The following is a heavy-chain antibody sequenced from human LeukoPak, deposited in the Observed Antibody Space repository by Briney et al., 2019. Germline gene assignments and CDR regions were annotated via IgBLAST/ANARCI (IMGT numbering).Heavy chain of an antibody. J-gene: IGHJ4*02. CDR3: ARDAAVVVVAASYYFDY. V-gene: IGHV1-46*01. CDR1: GYTFTNYG. CDR2: INPSGGST. D-gene: IGHD2-15*01. Sequence: ASVKVSCKASGYTFTNYGISWMRQAPGQGLEWMGIINPSGGSTSYAQKFQGRVTMTRDTSTSTVYMELSSLRSEDTAVYYCARDAAVVVVAASYYFDYWGQGTLVTVSS.